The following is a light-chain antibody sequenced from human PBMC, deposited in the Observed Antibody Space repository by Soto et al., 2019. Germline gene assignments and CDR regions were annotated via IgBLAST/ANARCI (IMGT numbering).Light chain of an antibody. Sequence: DIVMTQSPDSLAVSLGERATINCKSSQSVLYSSNNKNYLTWYQHKPGQPPKLLIYWASTRESGVPDRFSGSGSGTDFTHTISSLQAEDVAVYYCQQYYSTPFTFGPGTKVDIK. V-gene: IGKV4-1*01. CDR2: WAS. CDR3: QQYYSTPFT. J-gene: IGKJ3*01. CDR1: QSVLYSSNNKNY.